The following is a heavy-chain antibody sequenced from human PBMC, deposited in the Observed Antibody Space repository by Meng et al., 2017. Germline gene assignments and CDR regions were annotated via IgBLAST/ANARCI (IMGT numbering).Heavy chain of an antibody. CDR3: TTGRYYYGSGSYSDSYGMDV. J-gene: IGHJ6*02. V-gene: IGHV3-15*01. Sequence: GESLKISCAASGFTFSNARMSWVRQAPGKGLEWVGRIKSKTDGGTTDYAATVKGRFTISRDDSKNTLYLQMNSLKTEDTAVYYCTTGRYYYGSGSYSDSYGMDVWGQGTTVTVSS. CDR1: GFTFSNAR. CDR2: IKSKTDGGTT. D-gene: IGHD3-10*01.